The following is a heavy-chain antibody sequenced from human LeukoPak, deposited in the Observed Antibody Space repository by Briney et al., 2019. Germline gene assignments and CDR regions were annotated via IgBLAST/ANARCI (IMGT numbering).Heavy chain of an antibody. V-gene: IGHV3-7*01. CDR1: GFSFTGNW. CDR3: AQEGN. J-gene: IGHJ4*02. CDR2: IKEDGSEK. Sequence: GGSLRLSRVASGFSFTGNWMSWVRQAPGKGPEWVASIKEDGSEKYYGDSVSGRFTISRDNAKNSLYLQMNSLRAEDTAVYYCAQEGNWGQGTLATVSS.